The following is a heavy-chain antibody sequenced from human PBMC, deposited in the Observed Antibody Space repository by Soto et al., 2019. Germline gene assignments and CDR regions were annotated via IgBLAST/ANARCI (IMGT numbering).Heavy chain of an antibody. V-gene: IGHV3-30*18. CDR1: GFTFSSYG. D-gene: IGHD2-21*01. CDR3: AKESRDCYNSTPLDY. J-gene: IGHJ4*02. Sequence: ESGGGVVQPGRSLRLSCAASGFTFSSYGMHWVRQAPGKGLEWVAVISYDGSNKYYADSVKGRFTISRDNSKNTLYLQMNSLRTEDTAVYYCAKESRDCYNSTPLDYWGQGTLVTVSS. CDR2: ISYDGSNK.